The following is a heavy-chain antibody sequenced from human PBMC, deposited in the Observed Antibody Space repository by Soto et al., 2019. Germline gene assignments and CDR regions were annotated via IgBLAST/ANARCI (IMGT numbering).Heavy chain of an antibody. CDR1: GFTFSSYS. V-gene: IGHV3-21*01. CDR3: ARDLYRNDPPYYFDY. J-gene: IGHJ4*02. CDR2: ISSSSSYI. Sequence: GGSLRLSCAASGFTFSSYSMNWVRQAPGKGLEWVSSISSSSSYIYYADSVKGRFTISRDNAKNSLYLQMNSLRAEDTAVYYCARDLYRNDPPYYFDYWGQGTLVTVSS. D-gene: IGHD1-1*01.